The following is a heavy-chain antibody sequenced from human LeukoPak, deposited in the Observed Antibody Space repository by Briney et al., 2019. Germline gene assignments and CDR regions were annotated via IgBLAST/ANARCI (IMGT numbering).Heavy chain of an antibody. J-gene: IGHJ2*01. D-gene: IGHD3-10*01. Sequence: GGSLRLSCAASGFTFSSYSMNWVRQAPGKGLEWVSSISSSSSYIYYADSVKGRFTISRDNAKNSLYLQMNSLRAEDTAVYYCARAKGTRGYPSYYNWYFDLWGRGTLVTVSS. CDR3: ARAKGTRGYPSYYNWYFDL. V-gene: IGHV3-21*01. CDR2: ISSSSSYI. CDR1: GFTFSSYS.